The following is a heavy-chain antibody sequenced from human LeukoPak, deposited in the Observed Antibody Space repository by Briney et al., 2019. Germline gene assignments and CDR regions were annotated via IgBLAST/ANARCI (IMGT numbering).Heavy chain of an antibody. Sequence: SETLPLTCAVYGGSFSGYYWSWIRQPPGKGLEWIGEINHSGSTNYNPSLKSRVTISVDTSKNQFSLKLSSVTAADTAVYYCARVRPYYYDSKRSVFDYWGQGTLVTVSS. CDR1: GGSFSGYY. V-gene: IGHV4-34*01. D-gene: IGHD3-22*01. CDR3: ARVRPYYYDSKRSVFDY. J-gene: IGHJ4*02. CDR2: INHSGST.